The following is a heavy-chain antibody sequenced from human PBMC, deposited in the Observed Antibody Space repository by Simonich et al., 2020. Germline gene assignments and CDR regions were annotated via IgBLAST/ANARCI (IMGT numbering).Heavy chain of an antibody. J-gene: IGHJ2*01. D-gene: IGHD3-3*01. CDR3: ARRTTGITIFGVVTNYWYFDL. V-gene: IGHV4-59*12. CDR2: IYYSGST. CDR1: GGSISSYY. Sequence: ESGPGLVKPSETLSLTCTVSGGSISSYYWSWIRQPPGKGLAWIGYIYYSGSTNYNPSLKSRVTISVDTSKNQLSLKLSSVTAADTAVYYCARRTTGITIFGVVTNYWYFDLWGRGTLVTVSS.